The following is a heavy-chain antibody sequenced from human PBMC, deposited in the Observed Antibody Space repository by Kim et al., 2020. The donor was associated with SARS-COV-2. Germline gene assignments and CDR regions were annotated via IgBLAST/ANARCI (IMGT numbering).Heavy chain of an antibody. J-gene: IGHJ4*02. CDR1: GYIFTNFA. Sequence: ASVKVSCKPSGYIFTNFAIHWVRQAPGLRLEWLGWINAANGHAKYSQNFQGRVTITRDTSAGTAYMELSSLRSEDTAVYYCARGGNWNDGCDYWGQGTLV. CDR2: INAANGHA. CDR3: ARGGNWNDGCDY. V-gene: IGHV1-3*01. D-gene: IGHD1-1*01.